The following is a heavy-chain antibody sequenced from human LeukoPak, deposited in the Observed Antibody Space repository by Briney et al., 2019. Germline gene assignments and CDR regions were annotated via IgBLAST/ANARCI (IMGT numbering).Heavy chain of an antibody. Sequence: PGRSLRLSCAASGFTFDDYAMHWVRQAPGKGLEWVSGISWDSGSIGYADSVKGRFTISRDNAKNSLYLQMNSLRAEDTALYYCANSLGKYYYYGMDVWGQGTTVTVSS. V-gene: IGHV3-9*01. J-gene: IGHJ6*02. CDR2: ISWDSGSI. CDR3: ANSLGKYYYYGMDV. CDR1: GFTFDDYA.